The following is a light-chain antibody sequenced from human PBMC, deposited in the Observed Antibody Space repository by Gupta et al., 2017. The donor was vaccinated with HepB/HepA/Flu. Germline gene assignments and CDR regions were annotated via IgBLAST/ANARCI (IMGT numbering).Light chain of an antibody. J-gene: IGLJ2*01. CDR1: ALPKQY. Sequence: SSYLTQPPPTSVSPGPTARITCSGDALPKQYAYWYQQRPGHAPVMIIYKDNERPAGRPERFSGSTSGTTGTLTISGVQAEDEGDYYCQSADSRAHYVVFGGGTK. CDR3: QSADSRAHYVV. V-gene: IGLV3-25*03. CDR2: KDN.